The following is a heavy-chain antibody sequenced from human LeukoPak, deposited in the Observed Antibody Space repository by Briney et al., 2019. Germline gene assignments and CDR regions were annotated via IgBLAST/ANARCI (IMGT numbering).Heavy chain of an antibody. CDR3: AKTVGGILRTDEYYFDY. CDR1: GFTFDDYT. CDR2: VSLVGGST. Sequence: GGSLRLSCAASGFTFDDYTMHWVRQAPAKGLQWVSLVSLVGGSTYYADSVKGRFTISRDNSKNSLYLQMNSLRTEDTALYYCAKTVGGILRTDEYYFDYWGQGTLVTVSS. J-gene: IGHJ4*02. D-gene: IGHD4-23*01. V-gene: IGHV3-43*01.